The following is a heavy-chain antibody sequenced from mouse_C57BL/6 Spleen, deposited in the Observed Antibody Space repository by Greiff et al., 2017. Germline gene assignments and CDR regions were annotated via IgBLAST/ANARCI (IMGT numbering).Heavy chain of an antibody. CDR1: GYTFTSYW. CDR3: ASGDGSSYEAMDY. D-gene: IGHD1-1*01. Sequence: QVQLQQPGAELVMPGASVKLSCKASGYTFTSYWMHWVKQRPGQGLEWIGEIDPSDSYTNYNQKFKGKSTLTVDKSSSTAYMQLSSLTSEDSAVYYCASGDGSSYEAMDYGGQGTSVTVSS. J-gene: IGHJ4*01. V-gene: IGHV1-69*01. CDR2: IDPSDSYT.